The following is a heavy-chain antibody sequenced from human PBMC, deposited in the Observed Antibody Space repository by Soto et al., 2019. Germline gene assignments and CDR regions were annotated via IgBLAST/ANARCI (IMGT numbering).Heavy chain of an antibody. J-gene: IGHJ4*02. CDR2: INADGTTT. Sequence: EAQLVESGGGLVQPGGSLRLSCAASGFTFSSRWMHWVRQAPGKGLVWVSRINADGTTTGYADSVKGRFTISRDNAKNSLYLQMNSLRAEDTALYYCAKSPPTYSSGWYLDYWGQGTLVTVSS. D-gene: IGHD6-19*01. CDR3: AKSPPTYSSGWYLDY. CDR1: GFTFSSRW. V-gene: IGHV3-74*01.